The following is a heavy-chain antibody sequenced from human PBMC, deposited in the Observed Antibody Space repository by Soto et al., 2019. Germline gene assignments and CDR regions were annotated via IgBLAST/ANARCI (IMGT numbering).Heavy chain of an antibody. J-gene: IGHJ6*02. CDR2: IYPGDSDT. D-gene: IGHD6-13*01. CDR3: ARLGGSSSWSIYYSGMDV. V-gene: IGHV5-51*01. CDR1: GYSFTSYW. Sequence: PGESLKISCKGSGYSFTSYWIGWVRQMPGKGLEWMGIIYPGDSDTRYSPSFQGQVTISADKSISTAYLQWSSLKASDTAMYYCARLGGSSSWSIYYSGMDVWGQGTTVTVSS.